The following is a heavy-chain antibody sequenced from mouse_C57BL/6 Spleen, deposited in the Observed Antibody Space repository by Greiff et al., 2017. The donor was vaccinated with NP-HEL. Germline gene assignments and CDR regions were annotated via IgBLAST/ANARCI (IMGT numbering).Heavy chain of an antibody. D-gene: IGHD2-3*01. V-gene: IGHV1-20*01. CDR1: GYSFTGYF. J-gene: IGHJ3*01. CDR3: ARWGDGYYHWFAT. Sequence: EVQLQQSGPELVKPGDSVKISCKASGYSFTGYFMNWVMQSHGKSLEWIGRINPYNGDTFYNQKFKGKATLTVDKSSSTAHMELRSLTSEDSAVYYCARWGDGYYHWFATGAKGLWSLSLQ. CDR2: INPYNGDT.